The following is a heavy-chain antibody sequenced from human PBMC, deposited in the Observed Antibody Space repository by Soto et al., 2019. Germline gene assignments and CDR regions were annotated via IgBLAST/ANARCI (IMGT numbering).Heavy chain of an antibody. D-gene: IGHD6-6*01. Sequence: SVKVSCKASGGTFSSYAISWVRQAPGQGLEWMGGIIPIFGTANYAQKFQGRVTITADESTSTAYMELSSLRSEDTAVYYCASMRAGVAARGNDYWGQGTLVTVSS. V-gene: IGHV1-69*13. CDR1: GGTFSSYA. CDR3: ASMRAGVAARGNDY. J-gene: IGHJ4*02. CDR2: IIPIFGTA.